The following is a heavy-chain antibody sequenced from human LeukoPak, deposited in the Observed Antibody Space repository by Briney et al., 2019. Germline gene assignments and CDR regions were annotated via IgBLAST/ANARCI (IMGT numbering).Heavy chain of an antibody. J-gene: IGHJ3*01. V-gene: IGHV4-38-2*02. CDR3: ARDGYGSGSPYAFDV. D-gene: IGHD3-10*01. CDR2: IYSSGST. Sequence: TSETLSLTCAVSGYSISSGYYWGWIRQPAGKGLEWIGRIYSSGSTNYDPSLTRRVTMSVDTSKNQFSLKLSSVTAADTAVYYCARDGYGSGSPYAFDVWGQGTMVTVSS. CDR1: GYSISSGYY.